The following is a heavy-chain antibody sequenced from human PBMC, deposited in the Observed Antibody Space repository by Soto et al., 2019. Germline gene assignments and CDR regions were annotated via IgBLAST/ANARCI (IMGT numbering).Heavy chain of an antibody. J-gene: IGHJ5*02. CDR3: AKDVSSRRWFDP. CDR2: IQHTGNT. Sequence: SETLSLTCAVSGASVRSYHWSFLRQPAGKGLEWIGRIQHTGNTNYNPSLKSRVTMSADTSKNQISLKMTSVTAADTAVYFCAKDVSSRRWFDPWGQGVRVTVSS. D-gene: IGHD3-16*01. CDR1: GASVRSYH. V-gene: IGHV4-4*07.